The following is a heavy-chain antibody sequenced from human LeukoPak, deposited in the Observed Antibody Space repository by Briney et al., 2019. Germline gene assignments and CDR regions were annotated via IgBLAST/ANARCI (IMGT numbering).Heavy chain of an antibody. J-gene: IGHJ4*02. CDR1: GFTFSNYQ. V-gene: IGHV3-7*01. CDR3: ARGTSRSFGD. D-gene: IGHD1-26*01. Sequence: GGSLRLSCAASGFTFSNYQMSWVRQAPGKGLEWVAYIKKEESEKYYVDSVKGPFTISRPNTKNSLSLDVNRLRADDTAVYYCARGTSRSFGDWGQGTLVTVSS. CDR2: IKKEESEK.